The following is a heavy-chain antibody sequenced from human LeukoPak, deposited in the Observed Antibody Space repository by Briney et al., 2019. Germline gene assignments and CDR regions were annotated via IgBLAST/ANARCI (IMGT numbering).Heavy chain of an antibody. CDR2: TNSDGSST. D-gene: IGHD3-9*01. J-gene: IGHJ6*02. V-gene: IGHV3-74*01. CDR1: GFTFSSYW. Sequence: PGGSLRLSCAASGFTFSSYWMHWVRQAPGKGLGWVSRTNSDGSSTSYADSVKGRFTISRDNAKNTLYLQMNSLRAEDTAVYYCAREDILTGYYRRNYYYYGMDVWGQGTTVTVSS. CDR3: AREDILTGYYRRNYYYYGMDV.